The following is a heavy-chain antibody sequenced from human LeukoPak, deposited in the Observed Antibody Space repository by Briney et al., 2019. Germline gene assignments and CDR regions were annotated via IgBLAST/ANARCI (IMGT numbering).Heavy chain of an antibody. CDR1: GDSINSYY. Sequence: SETLSLTCTVSGDSINSYYWSWIRQPPGKGLEWIGYIFYSGSTNYNPSLKSRVTISVDTSKNQFSLKLSSVTAAGTAVYYCARRITSSGWYRDDYWGQGTLVTVSS. J-gene: IGHJ4*02. D-gene: IGHD6-19*01. CDR2: IFYSGST. V-gene: IGHV4-59*08. CDR3: ARRITSSGWYRDDY.